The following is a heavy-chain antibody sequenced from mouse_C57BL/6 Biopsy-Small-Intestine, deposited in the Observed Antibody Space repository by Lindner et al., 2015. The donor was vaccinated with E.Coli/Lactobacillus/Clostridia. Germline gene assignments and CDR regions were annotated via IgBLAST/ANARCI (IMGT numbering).Heavy chain of an antibody. CDR2: IIPVYGRP. D-gene: IGHD1-1*01. CDR3: ARGLIRGHPPWYYYYGMDV. Sequence: SVKVSCKASGGTLRTYAISWVRQAPGQGLEWMGAIIPVYGRPNYAQKFQGRVTITADESTNTGQMELSSLRSEDTAVYYCARGLIRGHPPWYYYYGMDVWGQGTTVTVSP. J-gene: IGHJ1*01. V-gene: IGHV1-81*01. CDR1: GGTLRTYA.